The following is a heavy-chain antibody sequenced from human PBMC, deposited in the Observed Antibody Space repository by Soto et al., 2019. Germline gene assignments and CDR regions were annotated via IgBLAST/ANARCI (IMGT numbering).Heavy chain of an antibody. CDR1: GYTFTSYD. CDR3: AREGTTVDSYYYYGMDV. D-gene: IGHD1-1*01. V-gene: IGHV1-18*01. J-gene: IGHJ6*02. CDR2: MNPNRGNT. Sequence: ASVKVSCKASGYTFTSYDINWVRQATGQGLEWMGWMNPNRGNTNYAQKLQGRVTMTTDTSTSTAYMELRSLRSDDTAVYYCAREGTTVDSYYYYGMDVWGQGTTVTVSS.